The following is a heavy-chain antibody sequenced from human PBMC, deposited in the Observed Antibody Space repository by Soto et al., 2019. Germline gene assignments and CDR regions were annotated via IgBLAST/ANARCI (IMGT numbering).Heavy chain of an antibody. CDR3: ARLSDRSGTASIYNGMDV. Sequence: PSETLSLTCRVSGVSLTSHYWTWIRQSPGKGLEWIGYIYYSGSTNYSPSLKSRLTMSIDTPSNQFSLNLSSVTAADTAIYYCARLSDRSGTASIYNGMDVWGPGTMVTVSS. J-gene: IGHJ6*02. CDR1: GVSLTSHY. CDR2: IYYSGST. D-gene: IGHD3-22*01. V-gene: IGHV4-59*11.